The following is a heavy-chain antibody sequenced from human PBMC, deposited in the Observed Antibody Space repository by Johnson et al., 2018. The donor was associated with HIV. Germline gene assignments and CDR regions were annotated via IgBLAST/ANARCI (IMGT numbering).Heavy chain of an antibody. Sequence: QVQLVESGGGVVQPGRSLRLSCAASGFTFSSYAMHWVHQAPGKGLEWVAVISYDGSNKYYADSVKGRFTISRDNSKNTLYLQMGSLRAEDMAVYYCARGVERCCGDGSSYSYSNAFDIWGQGTMVTVSS. CDR3: ARGVERCCGDGSSYSYSNAFDI. V-gene: IGHV3-30*14. J-gene: IGHJ3*02. CDR1: GFTFSSYA. D-gene: IGHD2-15*01. CDR2: ISYDGSNK.